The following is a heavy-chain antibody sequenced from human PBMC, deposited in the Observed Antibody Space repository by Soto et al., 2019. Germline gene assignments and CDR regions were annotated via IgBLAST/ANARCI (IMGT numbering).Heavy chain of an antibody. CDR2: IHYSGST. J-gene: IGHJ4*02. D-gene: IGHD3-3*01. CDR3: ARNIAYSDFWSGYFDH. V-gene: IGHV4-59*02. Sequence: SETLSLTCTVSGGSVYSYYWTWIRQPPGKGLEWIGYIHYSGSTNYNPSLKNRITISVDMSKNQVSLKLSSVTAADTAVYYCARNIAYSDFWSGYFDHWGQGALVTVS. CDR1: GGSVYSYY.